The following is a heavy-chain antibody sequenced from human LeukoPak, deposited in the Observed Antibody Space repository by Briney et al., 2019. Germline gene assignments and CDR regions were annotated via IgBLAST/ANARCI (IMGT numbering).Heavy chain of an antibody. J-gene: IGHJ5*02. CDR3: ARDRGGNTYWFDP. D-gene: IGHD4-23*01. CDR2: INPSGGST. V-gene: IGHV1-46*01. Sequence: ASVKVSCKASGYTFTSHYIHWVRQAPGQGLEWMGIINPSGGSTSYAQMFQGRVTMTRDTSTSTVYMELSSLRSEDTGVYYCARDRGGNTYWFDPWGQGTLVTVSS. CDR1: GYTFTSHY.